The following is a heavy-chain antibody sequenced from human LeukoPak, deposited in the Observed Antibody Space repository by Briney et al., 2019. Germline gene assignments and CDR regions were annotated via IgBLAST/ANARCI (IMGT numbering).Heavy chain of an antibody. CDR1: GLTFSSHW. CDR2: INQDGSEK. V-gene: IGHV3-7*03. D-gene: IGHD3-10*01. J-gene: IGHJ4*02. Sequence: PGGSLRLSCAASGLTFSSHWMNWVRQAPGKGLEWVANINQDGSEKYYVDSVKGRFTISRDNTKNSLYLQMNSLRAEDTAVYYCARDPDMVRGVNFDYWGQGTLVTVSS. CDR3: ARDPDMVRGVNFDY.